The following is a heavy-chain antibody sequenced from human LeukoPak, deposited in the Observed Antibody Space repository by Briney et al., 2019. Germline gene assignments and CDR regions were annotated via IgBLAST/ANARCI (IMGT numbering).Heavy chain of an antibody. CDR1: GGSFSGYY. J-gene: IGHJ4*02. CDR2: INHSGST. D-gene: IGHD6-19*01. V-gene: IGHV4-34*01. Sequence: SETLSLTCAVYGGSFSGYYWSWIRQPPGKGLEWIGEINHSGSTNYNPSLKSRVTISVDTSKNQFSLKLSSVTAADTAVYYCARMWLPLYYFDYWGQGTQVTVSS. CDR3: ARMWLPLYYFDY.